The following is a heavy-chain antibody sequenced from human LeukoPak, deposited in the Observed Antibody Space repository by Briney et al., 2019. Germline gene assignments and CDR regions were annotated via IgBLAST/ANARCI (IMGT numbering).Heavy chain of an antibody. D-gene: IGHD3-10*01. CDR2: MNPNSGNT. V-gene: IGHV1-8*01. J-gene: IGHJ4*02. Sequence: ASGKVSCKASGYTFTSYDINWVRQATGQGLEWMGWMNPNSGNTGYAQKFQGRVTMTRNTSISTAYMELSSLRSEDTAVYYCARGARRVVRGVISYYFDYWGQGTLVTVSS. CDR1: GYTFTSYD. CDR3: ARGARRVVRGVISYYFDY.